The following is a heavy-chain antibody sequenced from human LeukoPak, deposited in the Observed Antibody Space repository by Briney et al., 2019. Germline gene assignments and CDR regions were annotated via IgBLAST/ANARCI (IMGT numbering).Heavy chain of an antibody. J-gene: IGHJ4*02. CDR1: GFSLSTSGVG. V-gene: IGHV2-5*02. D-gene: IGHD5-18*01. CDR3: AHRPGPTSTGDTAVANFDY. Sequence: SGPTLVNPTQTLTLTCTFSGFSLSTSGVGVGWIRQPPGKALEWLALIYWDDDKRYSPSLKSRLTITKDTSKNQVVLTMTNMDPVDTVTYYCAHRPGPTSTGDTAVANFDYWGQGTLVTVSS. CDR2: IYWDDDK.